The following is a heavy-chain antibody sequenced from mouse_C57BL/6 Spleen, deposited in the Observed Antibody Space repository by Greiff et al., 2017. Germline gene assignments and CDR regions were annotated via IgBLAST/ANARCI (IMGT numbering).Heavy chain of an antibody. CDR3: AREGDGRYWYFDV. J-gene: IGHJ1*03. CDR1: GYTFTSYG. V-gene: IGHV1-81*01. D-gene: IGHD2-3*01. CDR2: IYPRSGNT. Sequence: QVQLQQSGAELARPGASVKLSCKASGYTFTSYGISWVKQRTGQGLEWIGEIYPRSGNTYYNEKFKGKATLTADKSSSTAYMELRSLTSEDSAVYFCAREGDGRYWYFDVWGTGTTVTVSS.